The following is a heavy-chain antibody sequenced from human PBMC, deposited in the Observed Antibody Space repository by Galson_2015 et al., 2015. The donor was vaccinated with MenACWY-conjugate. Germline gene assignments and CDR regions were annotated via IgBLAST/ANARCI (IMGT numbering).Heavy chain of an antibody. V-gene: IGHV1-2*06. CDR2: INPNTGST. CDR1: GYTFSGHY. CDR3: ARRSEHWLAFDS. D-gene: IGHD1-1*01. J-gene: IGHJ4*02. Sequence: SVRVSCKASGYTFSGHYIHWVRQAPGQGLEWVGRINPNTGSTIYAQNFQGRVTVTTDTSISTAYMELTSLTSDDTAVYYWARRSEHWLAFDSWGQGTLITVSS.